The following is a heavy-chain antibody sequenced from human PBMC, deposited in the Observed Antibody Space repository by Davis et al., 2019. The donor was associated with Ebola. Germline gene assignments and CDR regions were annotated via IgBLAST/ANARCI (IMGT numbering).Heavy chain of an antibody. J-gene: IGHJ2*01. D-gene: IGHD3-10*01. CDR1: GLIFNNYW. CDR2: IYSGGST. CDR3: ARDRLWFGELGGDWYFDL. Sequence: GGSLRLSCAASGLIFNNYWMSWIRQAPGKGLEWVSVIYSGGSTYYADSVKGRFTISRDNSKNTLYLQMNSLRAEDTAVYYCARDRLWFGELGGDWYFDLWGRGTLVTVSS. V-gene: IGHV3-53*01.